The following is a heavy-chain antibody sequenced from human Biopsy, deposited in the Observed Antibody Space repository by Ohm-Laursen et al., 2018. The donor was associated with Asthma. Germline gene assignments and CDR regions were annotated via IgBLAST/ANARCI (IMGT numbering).Heavy chain of an antibody. J-gene: IGHJ4*02. D-gene: IGHD3-22*01. Sequence: ASVKVSCKASGYTFTSYYIHWVRQAPGQGLEWVGIINPPTGDTSYAQKFLGRVTVTRDTSTSTVYMELSSLRSEDTAVYYCARLNYYDSSGKYLDSWGQGTLVTVSS. V-gene: IGHV1-46*01. CDR2: INPPTGDT. CDR1: GYTFTSYY. CDR3: ARLNYYDSSGKYLDS.